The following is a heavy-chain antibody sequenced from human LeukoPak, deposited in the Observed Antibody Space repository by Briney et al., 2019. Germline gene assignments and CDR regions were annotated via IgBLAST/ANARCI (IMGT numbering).Heavy chain of an antibody. V-gene: IGHV3-23*01. CDR3: AKDRLGAMMYFDF. CDR1: GFTFSTYG. J-gene: IGHJ4*02. Sequence: GGTLRLSCEASGFTFSTYGMSWVRQAPGKGLEWVSAISGSGGSTYYADSVKGRVTISRDNSENTLYLQVNSLRVEDTAVYYCAKDRLGAMMYFDFWGQGTLVTVSS. CDR2: ISGSGGST. D-gene: IGHD1-26*01.